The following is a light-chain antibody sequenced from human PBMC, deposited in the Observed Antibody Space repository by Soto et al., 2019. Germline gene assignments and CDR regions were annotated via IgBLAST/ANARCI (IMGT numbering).Light chain of an antibody. CDR3: QQSYSTPQT. CDR1: QGISSY. Sequence: DIQMTQSPSSLSASVGDRVTITCRASQGISSYLNWYQQKPGKAPKLLIYAASSLQSGVPSRFSGSGSGTDSTLTISSLQPEDFATYYCQQSYSTPQTFGQGTKLEIK. V-gene: IGKV1-39*01. J-gene: IGKJ2*01. CDR2: AAS.